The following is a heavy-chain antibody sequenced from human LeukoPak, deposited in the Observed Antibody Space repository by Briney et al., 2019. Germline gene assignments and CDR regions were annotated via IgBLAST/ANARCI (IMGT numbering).Heavy chain of an antibody. CDR1: GYTFTGYY. Sequence: ASVKVSCKASGYTFTGYYMHWVRQAPGQGLEWMGWINPNSGGTNYAQKFQGRVTMTRDTSISTAYMELSRLRSDDTAVYYCARLDDRYCSSTSCYRGDDFDYWGQGTLVTVSS. CDR3: ARLDDRYCSSTSCYRGDDFDY. V-gene: IGHV1-2*02. D-gene: IGHD2-2*01. J-gene: IGHJ4*02. CDR2: INPNSGGT.